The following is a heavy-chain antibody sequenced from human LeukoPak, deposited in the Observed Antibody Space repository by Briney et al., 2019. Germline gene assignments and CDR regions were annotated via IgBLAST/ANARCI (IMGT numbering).Heavy chain of an antibody. CDR1: GFTFSSYE. CDR3: AREGYSYGYTTYYMDV. CDR2: ISSSGSTI. J-gene: IGHJ6*03. V-gene: IGHV3-48*03. Sequence: GGSLRLSCAASGFTFSSYEMNWVRQAPGKGLEWVSYISSSGSTIYYADSVKGRFTISRDNAKNSLYLQMNSLRAEDTAVYYCAREGYSYGYTTYYMDVWGKGTTVTISS. D-gene: IGHD5-18*01.